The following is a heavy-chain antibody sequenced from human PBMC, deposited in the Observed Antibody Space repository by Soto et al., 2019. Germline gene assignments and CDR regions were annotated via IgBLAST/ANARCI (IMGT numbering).Heavy chain of an antibody. J-gene: IGHJ4*02. V-gene: IGHV4-4*02. CDR2: IYHSGST. CDR1: GGSISSSNW. CDR3: ARGIEALSFPVDY. Sequence: SETLSLTCAVSGGSISSSNWWSWVRQPPGKGLEWIGEIYHSGSTNYNPSLKSRVTISVDKSKNQFSLKLSSVTAADTAVYYCARGIEALSFPVDYWGQGTLVTVSS. D-gene: IGHD6-13*01.